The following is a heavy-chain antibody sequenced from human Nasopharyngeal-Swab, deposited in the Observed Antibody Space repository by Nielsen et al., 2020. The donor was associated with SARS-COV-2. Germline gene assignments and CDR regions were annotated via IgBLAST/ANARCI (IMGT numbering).Heavy chain of an antibody. CDR1: GFTFSSYS. D-gene: IGHD6-13*01. CDR2: ISSSSSYI. V-gene: IGHV3-21*01. CDR3: ARDRQQGYYYGMDV. J-gene: IGHJ6*02. Sequence: GGSLRLSCAASGFTFSSYSMNWVRQAPGKGLEWVSSISSSSSYIYYADSVKGRFTISRDNAKNSLNLQMNSLRAEDTAVYYCARDRQQGYYYGMDVWGQGTTVTVSS.